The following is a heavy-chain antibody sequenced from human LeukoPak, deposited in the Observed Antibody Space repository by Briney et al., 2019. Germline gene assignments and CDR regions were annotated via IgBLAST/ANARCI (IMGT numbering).Heavy chain of an antibody. J-gene: IGHJ4*02. CDR2: INSDGRST. V-gene: IGHV3-74*01. CDR3: VVSSGCWVFDY. CDR1: RFTFSIYW. Sequence: GSLTFSSAASRFTFSIYWWHWVRHAPGQGLVWVSRINSDGRSTDYADSVKGRFTISRDNAKNTLYLKMNRPIAEATALYYCVVSSGCWVFDYWGQGTPVTVSS. D-gene: IGHD6-19*01.